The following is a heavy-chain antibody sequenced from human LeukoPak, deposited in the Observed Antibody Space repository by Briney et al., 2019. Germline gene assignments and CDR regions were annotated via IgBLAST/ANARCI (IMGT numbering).Heavy chain of an antibody. CDR3: ARWDYSNYFDY. CDR2: ISSSSSYI. Sequence: GGSLRLSCAASGFTFSSYSMNWVRQAPGKGLEWVSSISSSSSYIYCADSVKGRFTISRDNAKNSLYLQMNSLRAEDTAVYYCARWDYSNYFDYWGQGTLVTVSS. CDR1: GFTFSSYS. J-gene: IGHJ4*02. D-gene: IGHD4-11*01. V-gene: IGHV3-21*01.